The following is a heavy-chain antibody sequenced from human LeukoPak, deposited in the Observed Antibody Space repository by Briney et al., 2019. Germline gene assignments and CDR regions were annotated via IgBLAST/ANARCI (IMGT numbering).Heavy chain of an antibody. Sequence: PSETLSLTCAVYGGSFSGYYWSWIRRPPGKGLEWIGEINHSGSTNYNPSLKSRVTISVDTSKNQFSLKLSSVTAADTAVYYCARTSDFWSGYHDYWGQGTLVTVSS. CDR1: GGSFSGYY. V-gene: IGHV4-34*01. D-gene: IGHD3-3*01. CDR3: ARTSDFWSGYHDY. J-gene: IGHJ4*02. CDR2: INHSGST.